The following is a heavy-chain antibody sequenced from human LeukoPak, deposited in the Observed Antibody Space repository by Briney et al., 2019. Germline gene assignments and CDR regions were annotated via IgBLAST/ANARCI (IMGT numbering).Heavy chain of an antibody. Sequence: ASVKVSCKTSGYTFTGYYIHWVRQAPGQGLEWMGWINPNSGGTNYAQNFQGWVTMTRDTSISTAYMELSRLRSDDTAVYYCARSLGSGFSPAFDPWGQGTLVTVSS. D-gene: IGHD1-26*01. CDR3: ARSLGSGFSPAFDP. CDR2: INPNSGGT. J-gene: IGHJ5*02. CDR1: GYTFTGYY. V-gene: IGHV1-2*04.